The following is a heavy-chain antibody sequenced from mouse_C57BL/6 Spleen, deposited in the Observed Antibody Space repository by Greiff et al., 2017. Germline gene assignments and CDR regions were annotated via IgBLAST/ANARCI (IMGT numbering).Heavy chain of an antibody. CDR1: GYTFTDYE. V-gene: IGHV1-15*01. Sequence: VQLQQSGAELVRPGASVTLSCKASGYTFTDYEMHWVKQTPVHGLEWIGAIDPETGGTAYNQKFKGKAILTADKSSSTAYMELRSLTSEDSAVYYCTRRHYGSSPWYFDVWGTGTTVTVSS. CDR3: TRRHYGSSPWYFDV. D-gene: IGHD1-1*01. J-gene: IGHJ1*03. CDR2: IDPETGGT.